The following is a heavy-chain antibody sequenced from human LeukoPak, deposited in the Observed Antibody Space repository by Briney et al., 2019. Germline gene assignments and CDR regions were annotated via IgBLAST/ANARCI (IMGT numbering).Heavy chain of an antibody. D-gene: IGHD3-22*01. Sequence: PGGSLRLSCAASGFTVSNAWMSWVRQAPGKGLEWVSAISGSGGSTYYADSVKGRFTISRDNSKNTLYLQMNSLRAEDTAVYYCAKGYLPYYYDSSGYYLYWGQGTLVTVSS. CDR1: GFTVSNAW. V-gene: IGHV3-23*01. CDR3: AKGYLPYYYDSSGYYLY. J-gene: IGHJ4*02. CDR2: ISGSGGST.